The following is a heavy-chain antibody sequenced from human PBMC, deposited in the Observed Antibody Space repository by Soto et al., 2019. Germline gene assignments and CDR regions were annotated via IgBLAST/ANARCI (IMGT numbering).Heavy chain of an antibody. CDR2: INKDGSEK. J-gene: IGHJ6*04. CDR3: VREIASRL. D-gene: IGHD2-21*01. CDR1: GFTFTSYW. V-gene: IGHV3-7*01. Sequence: EVQVVESGGGLVQPGGSLRLSCAASGFTFTSYWMTWVRQAPGRGLERVANINKDGSEKSYVDSVKGRFTISRDNAKSSLYLQLNSLRADDTGVYYCVREIASRLWGKGTTVIVSS.